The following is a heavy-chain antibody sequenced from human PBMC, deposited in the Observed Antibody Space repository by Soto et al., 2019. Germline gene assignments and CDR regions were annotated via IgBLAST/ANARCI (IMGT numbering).Heavy chain of an antibody. CDR3: AKGGPQVGAPDAFDI. Sequence: PGGSLRLSCAASGFTFSNFAMSWVRQAPGKGLEWVSAISGSGGSTYYADSVKGRFTISRDNSKNTLYLQMNSLRAEDTAVYYCAKGGPQVGAPDAFDIWGQGTMVTVSS. J-gene: IGHJ3*02. CDR2: ISGSGGST. V-gene: IGHV3-23*01. CDR1: GFTFSNFA. D-gene: IGHD1-26*01.